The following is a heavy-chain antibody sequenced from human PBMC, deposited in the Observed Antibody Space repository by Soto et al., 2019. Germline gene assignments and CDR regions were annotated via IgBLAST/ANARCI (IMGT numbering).Heavy chain of an antibody. V-gene: IGHV1-69*01. CDR1: GVTFSSFA. J-gene: IGHJ5*02. D-gene: IGHD5-12*01. Sequence: QVQLVQSGAEVKQPGSSVKVSCQASGVTFSSFAISWVRQAPGQGLEWMGGIIPIFRTPNYAQNFQGRVTITADEITSSVYMELSRLRSEDTAVYYCATSTGSGFRPGTHRFNWFDPWGQGTLVTVSS. CDR3: ATSTGSGFRPGTHRFNWFDP. CDR2: IIPIFRTP.